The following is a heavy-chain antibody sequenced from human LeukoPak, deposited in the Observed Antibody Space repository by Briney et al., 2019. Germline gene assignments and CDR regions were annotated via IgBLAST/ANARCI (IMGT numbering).Heavy chain of an antibody. D-gene: IGHD1-26*01. J-gene: IGHJ4*02. CDR1: GFTLRNYA. V-gene: IGHV3-74*01. CDR2: INNDGSST. Sequence: GGSLRLSCAASGFTLRNYAMSWVRQAPGKGLVWVSCINNDGSSTNYADSVKGRFTISRDNAKNTVYLQMDSLRTEDTAVYYCVSGEAHDSWGQGTLITVSS. CDR3: VSGEAHDS.